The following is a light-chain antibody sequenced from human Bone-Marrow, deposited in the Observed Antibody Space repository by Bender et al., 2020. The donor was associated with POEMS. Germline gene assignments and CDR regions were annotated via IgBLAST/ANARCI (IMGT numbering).Light chain of an antibody. J-gene: IGLJ3*02. Sequence: QSLLTQPPSVSGAPGQRVTISCTGSSSNIGADYDVHWYQQFPGTAPKLLIYRSNQRPSGVPDRFSGSKSGTSASLAISGLRSEDEADYYCAAWDDSLCVFGGGTKLTVL. CDR2: RSN. V-gene: IGLV1-47*01. CDR3: AAWDDSLCV. CDR1: SSNIGADYD.